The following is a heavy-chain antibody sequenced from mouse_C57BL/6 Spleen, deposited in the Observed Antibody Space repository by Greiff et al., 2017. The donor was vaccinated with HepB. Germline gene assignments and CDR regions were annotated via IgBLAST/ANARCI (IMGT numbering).Heavy chain of an antibody. Sequence: EVQRVESGGGLVKPGGSLKLSCAASGFTFSSYAMSWVRQTPEKRLEWVATISDGGSYTYYPDNVKGRFTISRDNAKNNLYLQMSHLKSEDTAMYYCAREGYYSNLWFAYWGQGTLVTVSA. CDR3: AREGYYSNLWFAY. D-gene: IGHD2-5*01. CDR2: ISDGGSYT. CDR1: GFTFSSYA. V-gene: IGHV5-4*01. J-gene: IGHJ3*01.